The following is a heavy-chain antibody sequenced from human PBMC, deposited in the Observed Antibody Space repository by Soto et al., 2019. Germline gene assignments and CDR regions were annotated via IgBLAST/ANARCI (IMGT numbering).Heavy chain of an antibody. CDR3: ARDPSAVVTANHYYYYGMDV. D-gene: IGHD2-21*02. CDR1: GFTFSTYW. CDR2: IKQDGSEK. J-gene: IGHJ6*02. V-gene: IGHV3-7*04. Sequence: GGSLRLSCAASGFTFSTYWMNWVRQAPGKGLEWVANIKQDGSEKYYVDSVKGRFTISRDNAKNSLYLQMNSLRAEDTAVYYCARDPSAVVTANHYYYYGMDVWGQGTTVTVSS.